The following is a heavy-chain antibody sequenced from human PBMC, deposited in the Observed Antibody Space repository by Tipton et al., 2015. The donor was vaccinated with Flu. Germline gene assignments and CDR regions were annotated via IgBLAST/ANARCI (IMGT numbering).Heavy chain of an antibody. D-gene: IGHD6-19*01. J-gene: IGHJ3*02. CDR1: GSTFSSYA. CDR3: ARYSSTLAAFEI. V-gene: IGHV3-30*01. Sequence: QLVQSGGGVVQPGWSLRLYCAASGSTFSSYAMHWVRQAPGKGLEWVAVISYDGSNKYYADSVKGRFTISRDNSKNTLYLQMNSLRVEVTAVYYCARYSSTLAAFEIGGQGTRVTVSS. CDR2: ISYDGSNK.